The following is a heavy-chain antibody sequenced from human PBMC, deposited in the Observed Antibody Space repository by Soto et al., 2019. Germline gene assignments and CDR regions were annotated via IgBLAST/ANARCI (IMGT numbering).Heavy chain of an antibody. V-gene: IGHV3-9*01. D-gene: IGHD7-27*01. J-gene: IGHJ4*02. CDR1: GFTFDDYA. CDR3: AKDQGGWGELDY. CDR2: ISWNSGSI. Sequence: AGGSLRLSCAASGFTFDDYAMHWVRQAPGKCLEWVSGISWNSGSIGYADSVKGRFTISRDNAKNSLYLQMNSLRAEDTALYYCAKDQGGWGELDYWGQGXLVTVSS.